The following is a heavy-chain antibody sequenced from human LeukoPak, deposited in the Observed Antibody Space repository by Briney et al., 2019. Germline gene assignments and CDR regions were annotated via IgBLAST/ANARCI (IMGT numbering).Heavy chain of an antibody. CDR1: GFTVSSKY. V-gene: IGHV3-53*01. D-gene: IGHD3-22*01. J-gene: IGHJ4*02. CDR2: IYSGGST. CDR3: ASRYYYDSSGYYNVDY. Sequence: GGSLRLSCAASGFTVSSKYMSWVRQAPGKGLEWVSIIYSGGSTYYADSVKGRFTISRDNSKNTLYLQMNSLRAEDTAVYYCASRYYYDSSGYYNVDYWGQGTLDSVSS.